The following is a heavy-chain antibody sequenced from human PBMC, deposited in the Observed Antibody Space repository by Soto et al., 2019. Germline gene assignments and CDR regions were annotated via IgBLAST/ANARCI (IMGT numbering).Heavy chain of an antibody. CDR3: ARGANSYYDSSGYYYDYYYYGMDV. V-gene: IGHV1-18*01. CDR1: GYTFTSYG. CDR2: ISAYNGNT. J-gene: IGHJ6*02. D-gene: IGHD3-22*01. Sequence: ASVKVSCKASGYTFTSYGISWVRQAPGQGLEWMGWISAYNGNTNYAQKLQGRVTMTTDTSTSTAYMELRSLRSDDTAVYYCARGANSYYDSSGYYYDYYYYGMDVWGQGTTVTVSS.